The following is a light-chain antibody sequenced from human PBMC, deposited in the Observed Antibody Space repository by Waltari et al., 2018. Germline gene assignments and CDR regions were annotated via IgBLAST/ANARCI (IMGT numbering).Light chain of an antibody. Sequence: DMVMTQSPDYLAVSLGERATIDCRYSQSVLYSSTNKNHLAWYHQKPGQPPKLLIYWASTRESGVPDRISGSGSGTDFTLTISSLQAEDVGVYYCQQYYSNPLTFGGGTKVEI. J-gene: IGKJ4*01. V-gene: IGKV4-1*01. CDR2: WAS. CDR1: QSVLYSSTNKNH. CDR3: QQYYSNPLT.